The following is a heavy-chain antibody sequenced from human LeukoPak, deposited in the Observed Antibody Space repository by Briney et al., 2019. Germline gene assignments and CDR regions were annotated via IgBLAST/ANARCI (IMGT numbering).Heavy chain of an antibody. CDR2: ISYDGSNK. Sequence: PGGSLRLSCAASGFTFSSYAMRWVRQAPGKGLEWVAVISYDGSNKYYADSVKGRFTISRDNSKNTLYLQMNSLRAEDTAVYYCARKNGYYGLYFDYWGQGTLVTVSS. CDR1: GFTFSSYA. D-gene: IGHD2/OR15-2a*01. J-gene: IGHJ4*02. CDR3: ARKNGYYGLYFDY. V-gene: IGHV3-30*04.